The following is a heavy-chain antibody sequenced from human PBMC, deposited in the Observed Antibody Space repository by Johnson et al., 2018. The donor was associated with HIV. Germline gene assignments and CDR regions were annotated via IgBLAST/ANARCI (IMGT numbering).Heavy chain of an antibody. D-gene: IGHD6-19*01. J-gene: IGHJ3*02. Sequence: QVQLVESGGGVVQPGRSLRLSCAASGFTFSSYAMHWVRQAPGKVLEWVALISYDGSNKYSADSVKGRFTISRDNSKNTLYLQMNSLRAEDTAVYYCARDPLAVAGTPPSGAFDIWGQGTMVTVSS. CDR2: ISYDGSNK. V-gene: IGHV3-30-3*01. CDR1: GFTFSSYA. CDR3: ARDPLAVAGTPPSGAFDI.